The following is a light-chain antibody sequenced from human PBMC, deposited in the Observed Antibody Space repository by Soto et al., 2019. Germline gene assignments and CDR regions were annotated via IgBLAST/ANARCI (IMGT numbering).Light chain of an antibody. Sequence: QSALTQPASVSGSRGQSITMSCVGRNTDVGQDKSVSWYQQGPGKAPKLLIFEVTNRPSGVSSRFSGSRSGNTASLTISGLQPDDEGDYFCVSYTDTDTLVFGTGTKVTVL. CDR1: NTDVGQDKS. V-gene: IGLV2-14*01. J-gene: IGLJ1*01. CDR3: VSYTDTDTLV. CDR2: EVT.